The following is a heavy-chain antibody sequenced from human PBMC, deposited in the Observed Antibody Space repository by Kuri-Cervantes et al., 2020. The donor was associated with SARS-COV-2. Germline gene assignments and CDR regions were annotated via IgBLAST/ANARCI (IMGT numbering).Heavy chain of an antibody. J-gene: IGHJ4*02. CDR2: IIPIFGTA. V-gene: IGHV1-69*05. CDR3: ARLPALPWYFDY. CDR1: GGTFSSYA. Sequence: SVKVSCKASGGTFSSYAISWVRQAPGQGLEWMGGIIPIFGTANYAQKFQGRVTITTDESTSTAYMELSSLRSEDTAVYYCARLPALPWYFDYWGQGTLVTVSS.